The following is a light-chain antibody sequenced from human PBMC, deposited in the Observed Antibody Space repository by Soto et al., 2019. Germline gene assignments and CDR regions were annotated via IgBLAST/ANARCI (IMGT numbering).Light chain of an antibody. Sequence: QSVLTQPRSVSGPPGQSVTISCTGTSSDVGRYSFVSWYQQHPGKAPKLIIYDVYKRPSGVPDRFSGSKSGNTASLTISGLQAEDETDYYCCSHAGSSVVFGTGTKVTVL. V-gene: IGLV2-11*01. J-gene: IGLJ1*01. CDR1: SSDVGRYSF. CDR2: DVY. CDR3: CSHAGSSVV.